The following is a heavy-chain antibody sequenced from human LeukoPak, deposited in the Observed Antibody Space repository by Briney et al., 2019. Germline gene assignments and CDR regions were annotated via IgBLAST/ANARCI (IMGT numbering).Heavy chain of an antibody. J-gene: IGHJ4*02. V-gene: IGHV3-23*01. CDR3: AKAYDLLTGSPRLRAFDY. Sequence: GGSQRLSCAASGFTFSSYAMTWVRQAPGKGLECVSAISGSGGGTYYADSVKGRFTISRDNSKNTLYLQMNSLRAEDTAVYYCAKAYDLLTGSPRLRAFDYWGQGTLVTVSS. CDR2: ISGSGGGT. CDR1: GFTFSSYA. D-gene: IGHD3-9*01.